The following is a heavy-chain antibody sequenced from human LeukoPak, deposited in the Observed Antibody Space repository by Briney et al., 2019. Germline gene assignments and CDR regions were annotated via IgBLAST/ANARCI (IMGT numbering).Heavy chain of an antibody. CDR1: GGSISHYY. D-gene: IGHD3-10*01. Sequence: PSETLSLTCSVSGGSISHYYGSWIRQPAGKGLEWIGRIYNSGSTNYNPSLKSRVTMSVDTSKSQFSLRLTSMTAADTAVYYCARDGWFAESRYIDLWGRGTLVTVSS. CDR3: ARDGWFAESRYIDL. CDR2: IYNSGST. V-gene: IGHV4-4*07. J-gene: IGHJ2*01.